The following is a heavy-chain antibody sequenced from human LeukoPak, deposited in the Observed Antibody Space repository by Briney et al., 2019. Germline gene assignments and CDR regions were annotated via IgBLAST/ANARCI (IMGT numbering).Heavy chain of an antibody. CDR3: ARRDWNYEMIDY. CDR1: GYSFSTYW. J-gene: IGHJ4*02. CDR2: IYPGDSDT. V-gene: IGHV5-51*01. D-gene: IGHD1-7*01. Sequence: GESLQISCQGSGYSFSTYWIAWVRQMAGGGLEWMGIIYPGDSDTRYSPSFQGQVTISADKSISTAYLQWSSLKASDTAIYYCARRDWNYEMIDYWGQGTLVSVSS.